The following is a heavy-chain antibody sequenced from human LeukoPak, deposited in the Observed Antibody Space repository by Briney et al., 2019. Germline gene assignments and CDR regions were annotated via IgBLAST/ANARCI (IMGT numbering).Heavy chain of an antibody. J-gene: IGHJ5*02. CDR3: ARDYCSSTSCYLQNWFDP. Sequence: ASVKVSCKASGYTFTSYGISWVRQAPGQGLEWMGWISAYNGNTNYAQKPQGRVTMTTDTSTSTAYMELRSLRSDDTAVYYCARDYCSSTSCYLQNWFDPWGQGTLVTVSS. V-gene: IGHV1-18*01. CDR1: GYTFTSYG. D-gene: IGHD2-2*01. CDR2: ISAYNGNT.